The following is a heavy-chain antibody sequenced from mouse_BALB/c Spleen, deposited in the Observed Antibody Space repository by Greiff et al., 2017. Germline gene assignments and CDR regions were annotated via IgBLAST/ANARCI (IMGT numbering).Heavy chain of an antibody. V-gene: IGHV1-5*01. CDR3: TRSGMITTGYFDY. CDR2: IYPGTSDT. Sequence: VQLQQSGTVLARPGASVKMSCKASGYTLTSYWMHWVKQRPGQGLEWIGAIYPGTSDTSYNQKFKGKAKLTAVTSTSTAYMELSSLTNEDSAVYYCTRSGMITTGYFDYWGQGTTLTVSS. J-gene: IGHJ2*01. CDR1: GYTLTSYW. D-gene: IGHD2-4*01.